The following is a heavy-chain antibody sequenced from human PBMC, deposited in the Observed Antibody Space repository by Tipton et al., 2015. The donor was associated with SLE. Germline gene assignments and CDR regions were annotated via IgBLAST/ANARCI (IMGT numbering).Heavy chain of an antibody. Sequence: GSLRLSCAASGFTFSSYGMHWVRQAPGKGLEWVGRTRNKANSYTTEYAASVKGRFTISRDDSKNSLYLQMNSLKTEDTAVYYCARIIPDGMDVWGQGTTVTVSS. CDR1: GFTFSSYG. J-gene: IGHJ6*02. D-gene: IGHD3-3*01. CDR2: TRNKANSYTT. CDR3: ARIIPDGMDV. V-gene: IGHV3-72*01.